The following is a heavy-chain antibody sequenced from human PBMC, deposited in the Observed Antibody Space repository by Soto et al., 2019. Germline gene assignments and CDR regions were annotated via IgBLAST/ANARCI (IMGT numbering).Heavy chain of an antibody. CDR1: GYTFTSYG. CDR2: ISAYNGNT. CDR3: AREELQYYYDSSGYYYVY. J-gene: IGHJ4*02. V-gene: IGHV1-18*01. Sequence: QVQLVQSGAEVKKPGASVKVSCKASGYTFTSYGISWVRQAPGQGLEWMGWISAYNGNTNYAQKLQGRVTMTTDTAMSSVYMELRSLRSGDTAVYYCAREELQYYYDSSGYYYVYWGQGTLVTVSS. D-gene: IGHD3-22*01.